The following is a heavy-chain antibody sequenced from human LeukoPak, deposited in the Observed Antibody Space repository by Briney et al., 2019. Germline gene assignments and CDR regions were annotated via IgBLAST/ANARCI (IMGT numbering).Heavy chain of an antibody. CDR3: VKDAGTA. Sequence: GGSLRLSCAASGFTFSNNWMSWVRQAPGKGLECVANIKRDGSEKYYINSVKGRFTISRDNAKNSLYLQMNSLRAEDTALYYCVKDAGTAWGQGTLVTVSS. CDR1: GFTFSNNW. D-gene: IGHD2-8*02. J-gene: IGHJ5*02. V-gene: IGHV3-7*01. CDR2: IKRDGSEK.